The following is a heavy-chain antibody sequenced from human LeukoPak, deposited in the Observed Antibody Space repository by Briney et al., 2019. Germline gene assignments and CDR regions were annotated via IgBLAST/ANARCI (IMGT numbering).Heavy chain of an antibody. Sequence: GGSLRLSCAVSGFTFDDYAMHWVRQAPGKGLEWVSGISWNSGSIAYAASVKGRFTISRDNAKNSLYLQMNSLRAEDMALYYCAKARGGIVVPAYFEYWGQGTLVTVSS. CDR1: GFTFDDYA. CDR2: ISWNSGSI. V-gene: IGHV3-9*03. CDR3: AKARGGIVVPAYFEY. J-gene: IGHJ4*02. D-gene: IGHD2-2*01.